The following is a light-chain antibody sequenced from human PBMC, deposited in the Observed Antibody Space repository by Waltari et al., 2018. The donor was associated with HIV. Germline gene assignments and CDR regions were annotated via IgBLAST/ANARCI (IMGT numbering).Light chain of an antibody. V-gene: IGLV1-51*01. J-gene: IGLJ3*02. CDR2: YNN. CDR3: GTWDSSLSAGL. CDR1: SSNIGNNF. Sequence: QSVLTQPPSVSAAPGQKVTISCSGSSSNIGNNFVSWYQQLPATAPKLLIYYNNKRPPGIPDRFSGSRSGTSATLCITGLQTGDEADYYCGTWDSSLSAGLFGGGTKLTVL.